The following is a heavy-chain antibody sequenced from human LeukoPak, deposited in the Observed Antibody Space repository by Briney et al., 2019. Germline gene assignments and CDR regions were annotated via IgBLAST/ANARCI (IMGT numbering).Heavy chain of an antibody. J-gene: IGHJ4*02. V-gene: IGHV3-23*01. CDR3: AKAIFSVVRELPH. Sequence: GSLRLSCAASGFTFSRYGMHWVRQAPGKGLEWVSAISGSGGSTYYADSVKGRSTISRDNSKNTLYLQMNSLRAEDTAVYYCAKAIFSVVRELPHWGQGTLVTVSS. CDR2: ISGSGGST. CDR1: GFTFSRYG. D-gene: IGHD1-26*01.